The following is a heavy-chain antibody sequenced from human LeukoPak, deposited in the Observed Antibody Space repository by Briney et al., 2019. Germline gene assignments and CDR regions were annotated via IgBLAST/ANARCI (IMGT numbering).Heavy chain of an antibody. CDR2: IYYSGST. Sequence: PSETLSLTCTVSGGSISSSSYYWGWIRQPPGKGLEWIGSIYYSGSTYYNPSLKSRVTISVDTSKNQFSLKLSSVTAADTAVYYCARHPNKRFLEWLLYFDYWGQGTLVTVSS. V-gene: IGHV4-39*01. D-gene: IGHD3-3*01. J-gene: IGHJ4*02. CDR3: ARHPNKRFLEWLLYFDY. CDR1: GGSISSSSYY.